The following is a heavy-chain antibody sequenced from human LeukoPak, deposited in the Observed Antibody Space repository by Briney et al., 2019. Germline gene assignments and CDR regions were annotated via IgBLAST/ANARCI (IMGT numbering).Heavy chain of an antibody. J-gene: IGHJ4*02. D-gene: IGHD6-6*01. CDR1: GFTFSDYY. Sequence: GGSLRLSCAASGFTFSDYYMSWIRQAPGKGLEWVSYISSSGRTIYYADSVKGRFTISRDNSKNSLYLQMNSLRAEDTAVYYCATSNIAALDYWGQGTLVTVSS. V-gene: IGHV3-11*01. CDR3: ATSNIAALDY. CDR2: ISSSGRTI.